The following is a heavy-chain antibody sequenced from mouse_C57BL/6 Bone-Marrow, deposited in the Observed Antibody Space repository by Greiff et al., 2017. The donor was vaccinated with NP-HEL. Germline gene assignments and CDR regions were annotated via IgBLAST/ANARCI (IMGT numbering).Heavy chain of an antibody. Sequence: VQLQQSGAELVKPGASVKLSCKASGYTFTSYWMHWVKQRPGQGLEWIGMIHPNSGSTNYNEKFKSKATLTVDKSSSTAYMQLSSLTSEDSAVYYCSRPPNWAWFAYWGQGTLVTVSA. V-gene: IGHV1-64*01. CDR1: GYTFTSYW. D-gene: IGHD4-1*01. J-gene: IGHJ3*01. CDR3: SRPPNWAWFAY. CDR2: IHPNSGST.